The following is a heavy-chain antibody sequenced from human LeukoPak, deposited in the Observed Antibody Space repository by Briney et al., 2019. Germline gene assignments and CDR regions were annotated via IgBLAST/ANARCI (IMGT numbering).Heavy chain of an antibody. V-gene: IGHV4-59*01. CDR2: IYYSXXT. CDR3: ARAKAYYDFWSGYSYYYYGMDV. Sequence: PPGXXXXWIGXIYYSXXTNYNPSLKSRVTISVDTSKNQFSLKLSSVTAADTAVYYCARAKAYYDFWSGYSYYYYGMDVWGQGTTVTVSS. D-gene: IGHD3-3*01. J-gene: IGHJ6*02.